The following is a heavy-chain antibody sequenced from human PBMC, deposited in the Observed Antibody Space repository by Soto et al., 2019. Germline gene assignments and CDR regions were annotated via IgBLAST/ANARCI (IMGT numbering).Heavy chain of an antibody. CDR1: KFTITSYW. CDR2: INSDGSSI. V-gene: IGHV3-74*01. J-gene: IGHJ6*02. CDR3: AREVSHGYVLRGMDV. D-gene: IGHD5-18*01. Sequence: EVQLVESGGGLVQPGGSMRLSCAASKFTITSYWMHWVRQAPGKGLVWVSRINSDGSSISYADAVKGRFTISRDNAKNTLYLQINSLRVEDTAVYYCAREVSHGYVLRGMDVWGQGTTVTVFS.